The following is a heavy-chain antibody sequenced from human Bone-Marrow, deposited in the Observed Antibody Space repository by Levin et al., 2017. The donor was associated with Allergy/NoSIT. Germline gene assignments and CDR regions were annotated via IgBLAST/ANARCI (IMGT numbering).Heavy chain of an antibody. CDR3: ARMTYYDLFSGYSDDAIDI. CDR1: GLSLSNPRMG. J-gene: IGHJ3*02. CDR2: IFSNDET. D-gene: IGHD3-9*01. Sequence: ASGPTLVKPTETLTLICTVSGLSLSNPRMGVSWIRQPPGKALEWLAHIFSNDETSYSPSLKTRLTLSKDTSKSQVVLKMTNMDPADTATYYCARMTYYDLFSGYSDDAIDIWGQGTMVTVSS. V-gene: IGHV2-26*01.